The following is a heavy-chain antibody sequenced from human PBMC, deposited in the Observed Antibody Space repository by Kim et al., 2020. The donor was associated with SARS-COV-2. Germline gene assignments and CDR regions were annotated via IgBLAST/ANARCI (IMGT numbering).Heavy chain of an antibody. Sequence: SETLSLTCTVSGGSISSSSYYWGWIRQPPGKGLEWIGSIYYSGSTYYNPSLKSRVTISVDTSKNQFSLKLSSVTAADTAVYYCARHKPIRWGSAFDIWGQGTMVTVSS. CDR1: GGSISSSSYY. J-gene: IGHJ3*02. CDR2: IYYSGST. CDR3: ARHKPIRWGSAFDI. V-gene: IGHV4-39*01. D-gene: IGHD7-27*01.